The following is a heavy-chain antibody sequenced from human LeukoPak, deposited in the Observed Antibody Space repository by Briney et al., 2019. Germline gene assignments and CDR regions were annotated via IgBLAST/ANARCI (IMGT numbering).Heavy chain of an antibody. Sequence: PSETLSLTCAVYGGSFSGYYWSWIRQPPGKGLEWIGEINDSGSTNYNPSLKSRVTISVDTSKNQFSLKLSAVTAADTAVYYCASLWPYQLSAFDIWGQGTMVTVSS. CDR3: ASLWPYQLSAFDI. D-gene: IGHD2-2*01. CDR1: GGSFSGYY. J-gene: IGHJ3*02. CDR2: INDSGST. V-gene: IGHV4-34*01.